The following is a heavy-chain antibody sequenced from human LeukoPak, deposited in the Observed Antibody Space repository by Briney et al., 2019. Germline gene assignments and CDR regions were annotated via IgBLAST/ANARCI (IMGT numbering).Heavy chain of an antibody. D-gene: IGHD6-13*01. Sequence: SETLSLTCTVSGGSINTYYWSWIRQPAGKGLEWIGRIYTSGSTNYNPSLKSRVTMSVYTSKNQFSLKVSSLTAGDTAVYYCARDRSSSFDWYFDLWGRGTLVTVSS. J-gene: IGHJ2*01. CDR3: ARDRSSSFDWYFDL. CDR1: GGSINTYY. V-gene: IGHV4-4*07. CDR2: IYTSGST.